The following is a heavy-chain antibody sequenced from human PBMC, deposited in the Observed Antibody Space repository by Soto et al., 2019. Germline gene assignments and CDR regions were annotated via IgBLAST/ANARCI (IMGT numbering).Heavy chain of an antibody. CDR1: GYTFTTYF. Sequence: QVQLVQSGAEVKKPGASVKVSCKPSGYTFTTYFLHWVRQAPGQGLEWMGIINPSDGSTTYAQSFQGRVTMTRDTSTSTAYMELSSLRSEDTAVYYCARVPTGRGDYAYWGQGTLVTVSS. CDR3: ARVPTGRGDYAY. D-gene: IGHD3-10*01. J-gene: IGHJ4*02. CDR2: INPSDGST. V-gene: IGHV1-46*01.